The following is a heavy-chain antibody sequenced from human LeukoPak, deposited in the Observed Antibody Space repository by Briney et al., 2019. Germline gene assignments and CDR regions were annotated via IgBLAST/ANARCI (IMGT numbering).Heavy chain of an antibody. D-gene: IGHD3-22*01. CDR3: ARGKDYYDTSGYPTFHY. CDR2: IYYSGST. J-gene: IGHJ4*02. Sequence: PSETLSLTCTVSGGSISTYYWSWIRQPPGKGLEWIGYIYYSGSTNHNPSLKSRVTISVDTSKNQLSLKLTSVLAADTAVYYCARGKDYYDTSGYPTFHYWGQGTLVTVSP. V-gene: IGHV4-59*01. CDR1: GGSISTYY.